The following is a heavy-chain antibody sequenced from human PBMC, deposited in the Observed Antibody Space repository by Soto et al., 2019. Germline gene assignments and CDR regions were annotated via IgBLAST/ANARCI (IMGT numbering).Heavy chain of an antibody. CDR3: ARVRYCSSTSCQYFDY. J-gene: IGHJ4*02. CDR2: ISSSGSTI. D-gene: IGHD2-2*01. Sequence: GGSLRLSCAASGFTFSDYYMSWIRQAPGKGLEWASYISSSGSTIYYADSVKGRFTISRDNAKNSLYLQMNSLRAEDTAVYYCARVRYCSSTSCQYFDYWGQGTLVTVSS. CDR1: GFTFSDYY. V-gene: IGHV3-11*01.